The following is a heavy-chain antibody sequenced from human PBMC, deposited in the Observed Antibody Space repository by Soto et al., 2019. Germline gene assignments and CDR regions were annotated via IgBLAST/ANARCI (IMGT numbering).Heavy chain of an antibody. V-gene: IGHV1-8*01. CDR2: MNPNSGNT. Sequence: QVQLVQSGAEVKKPGASVKVSCKASGYTFTSYDINWVRQATGQGLEWMGWMNPNSGNTGYAQKSQGRXTXTXHTSISTAYMELSSLRSEDTAVYSCARPLYGDNVDYWGQGTLVTVSS. D-gene: IGHD4-17*01. CDR3: ARPLYGDNVDY. J-gene: IGHJ4*02. CDR1: GYTFTSYD.